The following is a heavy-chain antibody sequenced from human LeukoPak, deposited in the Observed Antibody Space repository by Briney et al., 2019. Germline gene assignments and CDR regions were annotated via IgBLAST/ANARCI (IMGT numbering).Heavy chain of an antibody. Sequence: SHTLSLTCTVSVGSINSFNHYWSWVPQAAGTGLEWIGRIHTSGSTNYNPSLKSRVTMSEDKYKDQFELKLSSGTGAGTAVYYCERGVYYYDSSGYYSFDYWGQGTLVTVSS. CDR2: IHTSGST. CDR3: ERGVYYYDSSGYYSFDY. J-gene: IGHJ4*02. CDR1: VGSINSFNHY. D-gene: IGHD3-22*01. V-gene: IGHV4-61*02.